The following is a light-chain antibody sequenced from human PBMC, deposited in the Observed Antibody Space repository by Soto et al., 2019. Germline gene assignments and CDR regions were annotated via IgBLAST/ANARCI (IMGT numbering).Light chain of an antibody. CDR3: SSYTSRSMYV. Sequence: QSALSQPASVSGSPGRSIAISCTGTSSDIGAYNYVSWYQHHPGKAPKLMIYEVSNRPSGVSNRFSGSKSGNTASLTISGLQAEDAADSYCSSYTSRSMYVFGGGTKVTVL. CDR1: SSDIGAYNY. CDR2: EVS. J-gene: IGLJ1*01. V-gene: IGLV2-14*01.